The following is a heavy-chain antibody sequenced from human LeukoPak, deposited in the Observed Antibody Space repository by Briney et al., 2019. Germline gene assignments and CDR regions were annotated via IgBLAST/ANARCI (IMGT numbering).Heavy chain of an antibody. CDR1: GGTFSSYA. CDR2: IIPIFGTA. D-gene: IGHD2-15*01. Sequence: SVKVSCKASGGTFSSYAIGWVRQAPGQGLEWMGGIIPIFGTANYAQKFQGRVTITADKSTSTAYMELSSLRSEDTAVCYCARDMGYCSGGSCYGQFDYWGQGTLVTVSS. CDR3: ARDMGYCSGGSCYGQFDY. J-gene: IGHJ4*02. V-gene: IGHV1-69*06.